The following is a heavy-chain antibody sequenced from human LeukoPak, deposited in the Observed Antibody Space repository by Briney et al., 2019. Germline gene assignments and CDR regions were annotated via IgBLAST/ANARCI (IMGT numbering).Heavy chain of an antibody. J-gene: IGHJ4*02. CDR2: IYYSGST. CDR1: GGSISSGDYH. Sequence: PSETLSLTCTVSGGSISSGDYHWSWIRQPPGKGLEWIGSIYYSGSTYYNPSLKSRVTISVDTSKNQFSLKLSSVTAADTAVYYCARWRGSGSPFDYWGQGTLVTVSS. V-gene: IGHV4-39*07. D-gene: IGHD3-10*01. CDR3: ARWRGSGSPFDY.